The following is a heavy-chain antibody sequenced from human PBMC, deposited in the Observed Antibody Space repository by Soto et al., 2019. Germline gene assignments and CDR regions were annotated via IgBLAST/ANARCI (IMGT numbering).Heavy chain of an antibody. V-gene: IGHV3-30*18. CDR3: AKDQTVNGPYYYYYGMDV. CDR2: ISYDGSNK. CDR1: GSTFSSYG. D-gene: IGHD3-10*01. Sequence: GGSLRLSCAASGSTFSSYGMHWVRQAPGKGLEWVAVISYDGSNKYYADSVKGRFTISRDNSKNTLYLQMNSLRAEDTAVYYCAKDQTVNGPYYYYYGMDVWGQGTTVTVSS. J-gene: IGHJ6*02.